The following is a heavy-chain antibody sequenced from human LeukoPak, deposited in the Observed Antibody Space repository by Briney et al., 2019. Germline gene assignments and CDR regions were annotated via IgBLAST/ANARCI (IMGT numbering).Heavy chain of an antibody. D-gene: IGHD3-3*01. CDR2: ISGRGDNT. CDR3: AKGAYYAD. Sequence: GGSLTLSCAASGFTFSIYGMQWARQATGEALEWVSNISGRGDNTYHADSVKGRFSRSRENSKNTLYLQMSSLRAKDTAVYYCAKGAYYADWGQGTLVPVSS. CDR1: GFTFSIYG. V-gene: IGHV3-23*01. J-gene: IGHJ4*02.